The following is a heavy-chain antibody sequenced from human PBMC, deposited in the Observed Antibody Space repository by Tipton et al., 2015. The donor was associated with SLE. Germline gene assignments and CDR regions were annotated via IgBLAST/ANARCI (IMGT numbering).Heavy chain of an antibody. CDR3: TRKSTTSDL. CDR1: GDSISGGGYF. J-gene: IGHJ2*01. Sequence: TLSLTCTVSGDSISGGGYFWTWIRQHPGKGLEWIGYIYNSRNTNYNPSLNSRVSISVDRSNNQFSLILSSVTAADTAVYYCTRKSTTSDLWGRGALVTVSS. CDR2: IYNSRNT. V-gene: IGHV4-31*03. D-gene: IGHD2/OR15-2a*01.